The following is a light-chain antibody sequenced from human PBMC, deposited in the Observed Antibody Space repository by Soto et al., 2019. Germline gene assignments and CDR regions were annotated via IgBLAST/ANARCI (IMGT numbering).Light chain of an antibody. CDR1: QSVSSN. V-gene: IGKV3-15*01. CDR3: QQYNNWPRWT. Sequence: EIVMPQSPATLSVSPGERPTLSCSASQSVSSNLAWYQQKPGQAPRLLIYGASTRATGIPARFSGSGSGTEFTLTISSLQSEDFAVYYCQQYNNWPRWTFGQGTKVDIK. CDR2: GAS. J-gene: IGKJ1*01.